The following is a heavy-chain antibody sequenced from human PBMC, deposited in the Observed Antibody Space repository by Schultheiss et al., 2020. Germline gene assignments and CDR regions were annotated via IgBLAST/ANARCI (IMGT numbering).Heavy chain of an antibody. J-gene: IGHJ4*02. CDR2: IYYSGST. D-gene: IGHD6-19*01. Sequence: SETLSLTCTVSGGSVSSGSYYWSWIRQHPGKGLEWIGYIYYSGSTNYNPSLKSRVTISVDTSKNQFSLKLSSVTAADTAVYYCARGGWPNYFDYWGQGTLVNV. V-gene: IGHV4-61*01. CDR3: ARGGWPNYFDY. CDR1: GGSVSSGSYY.